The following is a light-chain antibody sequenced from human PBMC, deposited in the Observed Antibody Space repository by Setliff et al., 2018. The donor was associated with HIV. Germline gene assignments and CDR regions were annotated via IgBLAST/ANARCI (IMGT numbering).Light chain of an antibody. CDR2: WAS. CDR3: QQFYGSPPT. CDR1: HSVLFTSNNKNY. Sequence: DFVMTQSPDSLAVSLGEVATINCTSSHSVLFTSNNKNYLGRYQQKPRQPPKLLISWASTRESGVPDRFSGSGSGTHFTLTISSLQAEDVAVYFCQQFYGSPPTFGGGTKVDIK. V-gene: IGKV4-1*01. J-gene: IGKJ4*01.